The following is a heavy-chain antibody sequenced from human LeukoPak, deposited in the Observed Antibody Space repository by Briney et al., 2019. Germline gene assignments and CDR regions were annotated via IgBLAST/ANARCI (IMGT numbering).Heavy chain of an antibody. Sequence: SETLSLTCTVSGGSISSYYWGWIRQPPGEGLEWIGIIYCSGSTYYNPSLKSRVTISVDTSKNQFSLKLSSVTAADTAVYYCARSTDYDSSGYYYPTYYYFDYWGQGTLVTVSS. D-gene: IGHD3-22*01. CDR2: IYCSGST. CDR1: GGSISSYY. CDR3: ARSTDYDSSGYYYPTYYYFDY. V-gene: IGHV4-39*01. J-gene: IGHJ4*02.